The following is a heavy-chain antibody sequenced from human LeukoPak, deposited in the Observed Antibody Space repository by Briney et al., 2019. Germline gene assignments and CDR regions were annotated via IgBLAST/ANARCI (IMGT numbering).Heavy chain of an antibody. J-gene: IGHJ4*02. CDR2: IYHSGST. CDR3: AKRYCSSTTCYDDRGAFDY. Sequence: PSETLSLTCTVPGYSISSGNYWDWIRQPPGKGLEWIGSIYHSGSTYYNPSLKSRVTISVDTSKNQFSLKLSSVTAADTAVYYCAKRYCSSTTCYDDRGAFDYWGQGTLVTVSS. CDR1: GYSISSGNY. V-gene: IGHV4-38-2*02. D-gene: IGHD2-2*01.